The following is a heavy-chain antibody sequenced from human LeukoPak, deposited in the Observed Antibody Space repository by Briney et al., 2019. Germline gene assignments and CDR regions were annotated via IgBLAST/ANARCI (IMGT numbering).Heavy chain of an antibody. CDR2: MSSRGYPI. V-gene: IGHV3-11*01. D-gene: IGHD3-3*02. Sequence: GGSLRLSCLASGFTFTDYYMSWVRQAPGKGREWISYMSSRGYPIYYADSVKGRFTISRDNAKNTLYLQMHSLRADDTAVYFCARVGIALAGPFDYWGQGTLVAVSS. CDR1: GFTFTDYY. J-gene: IGHJ4*02. CDR3: ARVGIALAGPFDY.